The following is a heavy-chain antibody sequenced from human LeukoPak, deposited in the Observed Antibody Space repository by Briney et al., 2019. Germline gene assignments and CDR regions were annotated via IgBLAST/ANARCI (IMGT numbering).Heavy chain of an antibody. CDR1: GFTFSDYS. J-gene: IGHJ5*02. Sequence: GGSLRLSCAASGFTFSDYSMNWVRRAPGKGLEWVASTSSGSSWIYYADSVRGRFTISRDNAKNLLYLQMNSLRVEDTAIYYCARDAGGRTQREGWFDPWGQGTLVTVSS. CDR2: TSSGSSWI. CDR3: ARDAGGRTQREGWFDP. V-gene: IGHV3-21*06. D-gene: IGHD1-1*01.